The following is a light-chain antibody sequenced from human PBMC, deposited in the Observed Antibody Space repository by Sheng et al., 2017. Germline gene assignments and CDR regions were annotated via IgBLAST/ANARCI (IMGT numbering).Light chain of an antibody. CDR1: QSVSSSY. Sequence: EIVLTQSPATLSLSPGERATLSCRASQSVSSSYLAWYQQKPGQAPRLLIYGASNRATGIPDRFSGSGSGTDFTLTISRLEPEDFAVYYCQQYGSSPPVTFGGGTKVEIK. J-gene: IGKJ4*01. CDR3: QQYGSSPPVT. CDR2: GAS. V-gene: IGKV3-20*01.